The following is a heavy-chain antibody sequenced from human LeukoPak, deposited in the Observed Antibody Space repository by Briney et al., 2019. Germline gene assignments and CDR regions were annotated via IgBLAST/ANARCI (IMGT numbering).Heavy chain of an antibody. Sequence: SETLSLTCSVSGDSISRSYWSWIRQAPGKGLEWIGYISYSGRTKYHPSLKSRVTISVYTSNNQISLKLSSVTAADTAIYYCARDPFDFSQSTAYWYFDVWGRGALVTVSS. D-gene: IGHD3/OR15-3a*01. J-gene: IGHJ2*01. CDR3: ARDPFDFSQSTAYWYFDV. V-gene: IGHV4-59*01. CDR2: ISYSGRT. CDR1: GDSISRSY.